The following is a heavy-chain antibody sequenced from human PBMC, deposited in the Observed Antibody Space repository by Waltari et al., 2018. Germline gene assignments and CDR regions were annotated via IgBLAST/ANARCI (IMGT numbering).Heavy chain of an antibody. V-gene: IGHV3-23*01. D-gene: IGHD5-12*01. J-gene: IGHJ4*02. CDR1: GFTFSSYA. CDR2: ISGSGGST. CDR3: ANSVGWLRFIDY. Sequence: EVQLLESGGGLVQPGGSLRLSCAASGFTFSSYAMSWVRQAPGKGLEWVSAISGSGGSTYYADSVKGRFTISRDNSKNTLYLQMNSLRAEDTAVYYCANSVGWLRFIDYWGQGTLVTVSS.